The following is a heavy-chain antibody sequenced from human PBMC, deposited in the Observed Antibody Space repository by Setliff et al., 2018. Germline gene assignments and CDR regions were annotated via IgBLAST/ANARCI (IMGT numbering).Heavy chain of an antibody. V-gene: IGHV1-18*01. CDR1: GYSLTDYA. J-gene: IGHJ4*02. CDR2: MSGYNGNT. D-gene: IGHD3-16*01. Sequence: GASVKVSCKASGYSLTDYAVTWVRQAPGQGLEWMGWMSGYNGNTNYGQKFQGRVTMTTDSSKNTVYMELKTLRFDDTAFYYCARAPRWGAGKALDYWGQGTLVTVSS. CDR3: ARAPRWGAGKALDY.